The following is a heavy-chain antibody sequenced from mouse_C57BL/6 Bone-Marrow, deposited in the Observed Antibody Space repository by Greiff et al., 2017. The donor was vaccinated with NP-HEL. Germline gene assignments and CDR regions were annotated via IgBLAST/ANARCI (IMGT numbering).Heavy chain of an antibody. J-gene: IGHJ3*01. Sequence: EVKLQESGPGLVKPSQSLSLTCSVTGYSFTSGYYWNWIRQFPGNKLEWMGYISYDGSTNYNPSLKNRISITRDTSKNQFFLKLNSVTTEDTAAYYCARELYYYGSSPAWFAYWGQGTLVTVSA. D-gene: IGHD1-1*01. V-gene: IGHV3-6*01. CDR2: ISYDGST. CDR1: GYSFTSGYY. CDR3: ARELYYYGSSPAWFAY.